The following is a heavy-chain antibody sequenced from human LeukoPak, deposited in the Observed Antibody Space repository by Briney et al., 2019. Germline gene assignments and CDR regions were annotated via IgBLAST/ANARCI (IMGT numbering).Heavy chain of an antibody. CDR2: INPNSGGT. V-gene: IGHV1-2*02. J-gene: IGHJ5*02. CDR1: GYTFTGYY. CDR3: ASQIRDGRNWFDP. D-gene: IGHD5-24*01. Sequence: ASVKVSCKASGYTFTGYYMHWVRQAPGEGLEWMGWINPNSGGTNYAQKFQGRVTMTRDTSISTAYMELSRLRSDDTAVYYCASQIRDGRNWFDPWGQGTLVTVSS.